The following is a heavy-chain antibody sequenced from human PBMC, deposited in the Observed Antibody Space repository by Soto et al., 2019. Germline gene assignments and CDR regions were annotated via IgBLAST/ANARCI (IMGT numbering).Heavy chain of an antibody. CDR2: ISSSGSTI. V-gene: IGHV3-11*01. Sequence: QVQLVESGGGLVKPGGSLRLSCAASGFTFSDYYMSWIRQAPGKGLEWVSYISSSGSTIYYADSVKGRFTISRDNAKTSLCLQMNSLRAEDTAVYYCASGVYLVPAAIVYCCGMDVWGQGTTVTVSS. J-gene: IGHJ6*02. D-gene: IGHD2-2*01. CDR1: GFTFSDYY. CDR3: ASGVYLVPAAIVYCCGMDV.